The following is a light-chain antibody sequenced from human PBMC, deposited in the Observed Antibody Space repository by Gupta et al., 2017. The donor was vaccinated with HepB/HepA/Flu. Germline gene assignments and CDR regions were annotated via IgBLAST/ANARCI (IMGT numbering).Light chain of an antibody. Sequence: SALTQPASVPGSRGQSTTISCTGTSSNVGGYDYVSWYQQHPDKAHKLMIYDVSNRPAGVANRFSGSKSGNAASLTISGLQAEDEADYYCGSYTNSSTYVFGTGTKVTVL. J-gene: IGLJ1*01. CDR1: SSNVGGYDY. CDR3: GSYTNSSTYV. CDR2: DVS. V-gene: IGLV2-14*03.